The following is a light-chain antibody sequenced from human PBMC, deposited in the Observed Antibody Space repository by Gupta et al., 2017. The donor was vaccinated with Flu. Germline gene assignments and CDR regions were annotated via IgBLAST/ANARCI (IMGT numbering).Light chain of an antibody. CDR3: QQFWT. CDR1: QSVSSY. J-gene: IGKJ1*01. Sequence: EIVLTQSPPTLSLSPGERATLSCRASQSVSSYLAWYQQKPGQAPRLLIYDASNRATGIPARFSGSGSGTDFTRIISRLEPEDFAVYYCQQFWTFGQGTKVEIK. CDR2: DAS. V-gene: IGKV3-11*01.